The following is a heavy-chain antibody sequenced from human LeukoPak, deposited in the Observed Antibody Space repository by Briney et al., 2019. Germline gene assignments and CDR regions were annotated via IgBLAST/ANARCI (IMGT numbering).Heavy chain of an antibody. D-gene: IGHD5-18*01. J-gene: IGHJ4*02. CDR2: IWYDGSNK. V-gene: IGHV3-33*01. CDR3: ARDPGRGYTYGYGFDY. Sequence: PGGSLRLSCAASRFTFSKYGMHWVRQAPGKGLEWVAVIWYDGSNKYYADSVKGRFTISRDNSMNTLYLQMNSLRAEDTAVYYCARDPGRGYTYGYGFDYWGQGALVTVSS. CDR1: RFTFSKYG.